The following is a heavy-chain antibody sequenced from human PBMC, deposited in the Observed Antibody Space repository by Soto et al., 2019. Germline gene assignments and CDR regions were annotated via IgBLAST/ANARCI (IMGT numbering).Heavy chain of an antibody. CDR1: GFTFSSYA. CDR3: AKGASIAVAGTRGYYYYGMDV. CDR2: ISGSGGST. V-gene: IGHV3-23*01. D-gene: IGHD6-19*01. J-gene: IGHJ6*02. Sequence: GGSLRLSCAASGFTFSSYAMSWVRQAPGKGLEWVSAISGSGGSTYYADSVKGRFTISRDNSKNTLYLQMNSLRAEDTAVYYCAKGASIAVAGTRGYYYYGMDVWGQGTTVTVSS.